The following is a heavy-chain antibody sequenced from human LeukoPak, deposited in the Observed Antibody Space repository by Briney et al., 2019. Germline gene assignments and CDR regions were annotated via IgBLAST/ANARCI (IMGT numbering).Heavy chain of an antibody. Sequence: GESLKISCKGSGYSFTSYWIGWVRQMPGKGLEWMGIIYPGDSDTRYSPSFQGRVTISADKSISTAYLQWSSLKASDTAMYYRASQGQIVGADDYYFDYWGQGTLVTVSS. V-gene: IGHV5-51*01. CDR3: ASQGQIVGADDYYFDY. CDR2: IYPGDSDT. J-gene: IGHJ4*02. D-gene: IGHD1-26*01. CDR1: GYSFTSYW.